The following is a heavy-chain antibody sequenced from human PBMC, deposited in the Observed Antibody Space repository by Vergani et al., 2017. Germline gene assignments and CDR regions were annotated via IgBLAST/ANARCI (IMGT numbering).Heavy chain of an antibody. CDR3: ARRGLPGQWLVPRDAFDI. V-gene: IGHV5-10-1*01. Sequence: DVQLVQSGAEVKKPGESLRISCKGSGYSFTSYWISWVRQMPGKGLEWMGRIDPSDSYTNYSPSFQGHVTFSADKSISTAYLQWSSLKASDTAMYYCARRGLPGQWLVPRDAFDIWGQGTMVTVSS. D-gene: IGHD6-19*01. CDR2: IDPSDSYT. J-gene: IGHJ3*02. CDR1: GYSFTSYW.